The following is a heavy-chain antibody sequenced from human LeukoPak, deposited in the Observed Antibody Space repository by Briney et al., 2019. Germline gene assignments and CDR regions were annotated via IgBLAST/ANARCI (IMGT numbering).Heavy chain of an antibody. CDR2: INHSGST. V-gene: IGHV4-34*01. CDR1: GGSFSGYY. CDR3: ARMRGDGYNWNWFDP. D-gene: IGHD5-24*01. Sequence: SETLSLTCAVYGGSFSGYYWSWIRQPPGKGLEWIGEINHSGSTNYNPSPKSRVTISVDTSKNQFSLKLSSVTAADTAVYYCARMRGDGYNWNWFDPWGQGTLVTVSS. J-gene: IGHJ5*02.